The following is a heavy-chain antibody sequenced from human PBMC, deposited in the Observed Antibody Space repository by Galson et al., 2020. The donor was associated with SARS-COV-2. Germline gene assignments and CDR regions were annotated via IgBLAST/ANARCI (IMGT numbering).Heavy chain of an antibody. CDR1: GFTFSNFG. CDR3: ARAGYSSTWTLGDAFDV. CDR2: ISTDGNNK. J-gene: IGHJ3*01. Sequence: GESLKISCAASGFTFSNFGMHWVRQAPGKGLEWVAVISTDGNNKYDADSVKGRFTISRDNSDNTLYLQMHSLRPEDTAVYFCARAGYSSTWTLGDAFDVWGQGTLVTVSS. V-gene: IGHV3-30*03. D-gene: IGHD3-16*02.